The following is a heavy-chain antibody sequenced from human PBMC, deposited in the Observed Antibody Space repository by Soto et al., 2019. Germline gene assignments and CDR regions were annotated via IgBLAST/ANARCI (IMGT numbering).Heavy chain of an antibody. V-gene: IGHV4-34*01. CDR3: ARWAYYDILTGYGMDV. CDR2: INHSGST. CDR1: GGSFSGYY. D-gene: IGHD3-9*01. J-gene: IGHJ6*02. Sequence: PSETLSLTCAAYGGSFSGYYWSWIRQPPGKGLEWIGEINHSGSTNYNPSLKSRVTISVDTSKNQFSLKLSSVTAADTAVYYCARWAYYDILTGYGMDVWGQGTTVTVSS.